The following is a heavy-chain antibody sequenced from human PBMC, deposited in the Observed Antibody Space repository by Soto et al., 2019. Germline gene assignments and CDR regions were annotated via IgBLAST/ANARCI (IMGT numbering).Heavy chain of an antibody. CDR2: INPKSGAT. V-gene: IGHV1-2*04. CDR3: ARDRSGFNSAWYTSRDGFDL. CDR1: GYTFTSYA. D-gene: IGHD6-19*01. J-gene: IGHJ3*01. Sequence: ASVKFSCKASGYTFTSYAMHWVRQAPGQGPEWMGWINPKSGATNYAQKFQGWVTMTRDTSISTAYMELSRLRSDDTAVYYCARDRSGFNSAWYTSRDGFDLWGQGTMVTVSS.